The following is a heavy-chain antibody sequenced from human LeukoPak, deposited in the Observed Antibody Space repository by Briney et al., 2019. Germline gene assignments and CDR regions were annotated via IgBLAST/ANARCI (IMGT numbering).Heavy chain of an antibody. Sequence: PGGSLRLSCAASGFTFSSYEMNWVRQAPGKGLEWVSYISSSGSTIYYADSVKGRFTISRDNAKNSLYLQMNSLRAEGTAVYYCARDSPPRRGYYYYYGMDVWGQGTTVTVSS. J-gene: IGHJ6*02. CDR2: ISSSGSTI. D-gene: IGHD3-10*01. CDR1: GFTFSSYE. CDR3: ARDSPPRRGYYYYYGMDV. V-gene: IGHV3-48*03.